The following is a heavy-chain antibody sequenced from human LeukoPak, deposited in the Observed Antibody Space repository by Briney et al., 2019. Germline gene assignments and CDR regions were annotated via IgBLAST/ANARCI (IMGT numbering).Heavy chain of an antibody. CDR1: GGWYRGYY. CDR2: INHSGST. V-gene: IGHV4-34*01. J-gene: IGHJ4*02. Sequence: NVSLTVAVHGGWYRGYYWSSTHHHTEKGLEWMGEINHSGSTNYNPSLKSRVTISVDTSKNQFSLKLSSVTAADTAVYYCARGRVRSSSPRPRGRAYFDYWGQGTLVTVSS. D-gene: IGHD6-6*01. CDR3: ARGRVRSSSPRPRGRAYFDY.